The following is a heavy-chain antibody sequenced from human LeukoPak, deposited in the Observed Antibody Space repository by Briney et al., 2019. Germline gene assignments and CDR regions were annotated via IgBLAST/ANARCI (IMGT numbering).Heavy chain of an antibody. D-gene: IGHD6-13*01. J-gene: IGHJ5*02. CDR1: GYTFTSYY. V-gene: IGHV1-3*01. CDR3: ARNRIAAGGFDP. Sequence: GASVKVSCKASGYTFTSYYMHWVRQAPGQRLEWMGWINAGNGNTKYSQKFQGRVTITRDTSASTAYMELSSLRSEDTAVYYCARNRIAAGGFDPWGQGTLVTVSS. CDR2: INAGNGNT.